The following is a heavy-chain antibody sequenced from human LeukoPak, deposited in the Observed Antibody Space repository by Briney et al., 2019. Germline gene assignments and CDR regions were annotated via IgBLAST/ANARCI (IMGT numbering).Heavy chain of an antibody. CDR3: ARGRAPGGGYGCYFDY. J-gene: IGHJ4*02. CDR2: INHSGST. D-gene: IGHD1-26*01. CDR1: GGSFSGYY. Sequence: SETLSLTCAVYGGSFSGYYWSWIRQPPGKGLEWIGEINHSGSTNYNPSLKSRVTISVDTSKNQFSLKLSSVTAADTAVYYCARGRAPGGGYGCYFDYWGQGTLVTVSS. V-gene: IGHV4-34*01.